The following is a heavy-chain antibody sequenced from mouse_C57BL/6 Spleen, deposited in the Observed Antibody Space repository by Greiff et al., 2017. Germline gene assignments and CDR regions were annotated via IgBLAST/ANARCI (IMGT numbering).Heavy chain of an antibody. J-gene: IGHJ2*01. Sequence: DVMLVESGGGLVKPGGSLKLSCAASGFTFSDYGMHWVRQAPEKGLEWVAYISSGSSTIYYADTVKGRFTISRDNAKNTLFLQMTSLRSEDTAMYYCARDGNHYFDYWGQGTTLTVSS. CDR2: ISSGSSTI. D-gene: IGHD2-1*01. CDR3: ARDGNHYFDY. V-gene: IGHV5-17*01. CDR1: GFTFSDYG.